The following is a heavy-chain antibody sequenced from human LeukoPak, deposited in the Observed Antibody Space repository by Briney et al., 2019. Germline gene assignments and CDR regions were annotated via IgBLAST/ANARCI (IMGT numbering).Heavy chain of an antibody. CDR1: GFTFNNYA. J-gene: IGHJ4*02. Sequence: GGSLRLSCAASGFTFNNYAMHWVRQAPGKGLEWVSSISWNSGSTGYADSVKGRFTISRDNAKNSLYLQMNSLRAEDTALYYCAKDAGYSYGYVDYWGQGTLVTVSS. CDR2: ISWNSGST. D-gene: IGHD5-18*01. CDR3: AKDAGYSYGYVDY. V-gene: IGHV3-9*01.